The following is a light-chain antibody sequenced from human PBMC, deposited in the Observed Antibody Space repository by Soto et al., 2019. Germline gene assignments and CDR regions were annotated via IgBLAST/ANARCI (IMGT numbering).Light chain of an antibody. V-gene: IGKV3-15*01. CDR1: QSVSSN. CDR3: QQYNNWPYT. CDR2: GAS. Sequence: EIVMPPSPATLSVSPGERATLSCRASQSVSSNLAWYQQKPGQAPRLLIYGASTRATGIPARFSGSGSGTEFTLTISSLQSEDVAVYYCQQYNNWPYTFGQGNKLEIK. J-gene: IGKJ2*01.